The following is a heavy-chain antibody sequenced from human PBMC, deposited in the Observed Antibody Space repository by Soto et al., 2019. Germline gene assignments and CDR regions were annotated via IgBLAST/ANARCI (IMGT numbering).Heavy chain of an antibody. V-gene: IGHV4-34*01. D-gene: IGHD6-13*01. CDR1: GGSFSGYY. Sequence: SETLSLTCAVYGGSFSGYYWSWIRQPPGKGLEWIGEINHSGSTNYNPSLKSRVTISVDTSKNQFSLKLSSVTAADTAVYYCARGLSRGIAAKYYFDYWGQGTLVTVSS. CDR2: INHSGST. CDR3: ARGLSRGIAAKYYFDY. J-gene: IGHJ4*02.